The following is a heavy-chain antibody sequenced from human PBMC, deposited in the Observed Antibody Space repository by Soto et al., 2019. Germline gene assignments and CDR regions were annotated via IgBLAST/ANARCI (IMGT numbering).Heavy chain of an antibody. D-gene: IGHD6-19*01. CDR3: AREAGTWHLPLNWFDP. J-gene: IGHJ5*02. CDR2: ISSSSSTI. Sequence: QPGGSLRLSCAASGFTFSSYSMNWVRQAPGKGLEWVSYISSSSSTIYYADSVKGRFTISRDNAKNSLYLQMNSLRDEDTAVYYCAREAGTWHLPLNWFDPWGQGTLVTVSS. CDR1: GFTFSSYS. V-gene: IGHV3-48*02.